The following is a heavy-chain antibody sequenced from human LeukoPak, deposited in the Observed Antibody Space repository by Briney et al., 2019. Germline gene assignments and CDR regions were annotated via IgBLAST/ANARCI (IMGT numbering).Heavy chain of an antibody. J-gene: IGHJ3*02. V-gene: IGHV3-23*01. D-gene: IGHD3-9*01. CDR1: GPTFSSKA. CDR3: AKDLYAGYDILTGYYSSAFDI. Sequence: GGSMTLSCLVSGPTFSSKATGWVRQADGRGMEWVSATSGSGGSTYYADSVTGRFTISRDKSKNTLDLQMSSLSAEDTAVYYGAKDLYAGYDILTGYYSSAFDIWGQGTMVTVSS. CDR2: TSGSGGST.